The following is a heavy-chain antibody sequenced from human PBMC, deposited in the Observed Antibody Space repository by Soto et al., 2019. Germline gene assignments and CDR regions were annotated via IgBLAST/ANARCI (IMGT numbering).Heavy chain of an antibody. Sequence: GGSLRLSCAASGFTFSSYSMNWVRQAPGKGLEWVSSISSSSSYIYYADSVKGRFTISRDNAKNSLYLQMNSLRAEDTAVYYCARDSDGIFGVVDSPFDIWGQGTMVTVSS. D-gene: IGHD3-3*01. CDR1: GFTFSSYS. J-gene: IGHJ3*02. V-gene: IGHV3-21*01. CDR3: ARDSDGIFGVVDSPFDI. CDR2: ISSSSSYI.